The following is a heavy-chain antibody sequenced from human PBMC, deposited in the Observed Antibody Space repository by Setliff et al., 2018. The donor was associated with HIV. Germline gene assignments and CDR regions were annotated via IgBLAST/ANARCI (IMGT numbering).Heavy chain of an antibody. D-gene: IGHD2-2*01. J-gene: IGHJ4*02. CDR2: INWNGGST. Sequence: GGSLRLSCAVSGFTFEDYGMSWVRQAPGKGLEWVSGINWNGGSTGYVDSVKGRFTISRDNAKNSLYLQMNSLRAEDTAVYYCARPLTKDIVVVPAAPLDGWGQGTLVTVSS. CDR1: GFTFEDYG. V-gene: IGHV3-20*04. CDR3: ARPLTKDIVVVPAAPLDG.